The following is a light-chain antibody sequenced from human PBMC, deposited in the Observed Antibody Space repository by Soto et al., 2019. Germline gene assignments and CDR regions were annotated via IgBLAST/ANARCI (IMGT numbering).Light chain of an antibody. J-gene: IGKJ4*01. V-gene: IGKV3-20*01. CDR1: QSVSSSY. Sequence: EIVLTQSPGTLSLSPGERATLSCRASQSVSSSYLAWYHQKPGQAPRHLIYGASSLANGIADRFSGSGSGTDFNLTISILETEDFAVYYCQLDGSSPRVTLGGGTNVEIK. CDR2: GAS. CDR3: QLDGSSPRVT.